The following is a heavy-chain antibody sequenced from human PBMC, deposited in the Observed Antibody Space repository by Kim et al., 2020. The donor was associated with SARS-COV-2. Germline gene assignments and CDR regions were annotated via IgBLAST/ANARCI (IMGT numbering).Heavy chain of an antibody. CDR1: GFTFSDYY. CDR3: ARERFGELEDAFDI. D-gene: IGHD3-10*01. CDR2: ISSSGSTI. Sequence: GGSLRLSCAASGFTFSDYYMSWIRQAPGKGLEWVSYISSSGSTIYYADSVKGRFTISRDNAKNSLYLQMNSLRAEDTAVYYCARERFGELEDAFDIWGQGTMVTVSS. V-gene: IGHV3-11*01. J-gene: IGHJ3*02.